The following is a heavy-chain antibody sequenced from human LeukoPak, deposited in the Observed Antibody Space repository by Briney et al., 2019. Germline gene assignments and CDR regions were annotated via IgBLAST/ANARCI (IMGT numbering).Heavy chain of an antibody. V-gene: IGHV3-30*03. D-gene: IGHD5-18*01. Sequence: GGSLRLSCAASRFTFSSYSMNWVRQAPGKGLEGVAVISYDGSNKYYADSVKGRFTISRDNSKNTLYLEMNSLRAEDTAVFYCARVLGYRTMDVWGKGTTVTVSS. CDR3: ARVLGYRTMDV. CDR2: ISYDGSNK. J-gene: IGHJ6*03. CDR1: RFTFSSYS.